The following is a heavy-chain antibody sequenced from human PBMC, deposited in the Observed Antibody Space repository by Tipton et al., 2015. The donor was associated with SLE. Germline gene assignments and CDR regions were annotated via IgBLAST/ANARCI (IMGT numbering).Heavy chain of an antibody. CDR2: IYYSGSA. D-gene: IGHD3-10*01. Sequence: TLSLTCTVSGGSISDSTYFWGWIRRPPGKGLEWIANIYYSGSAYYNLSLKSRVTISVDTAKNQFSLDLNSVSAADTAVYYCARYWGLSGGYSYFDVWGRGTLVTVSS. CDR3: ARYWGLSGGYSYFDV. V-gene: IGHV4-39*01. CDR1: GGSISDSTYF. J-gene: IGHJ2*01.